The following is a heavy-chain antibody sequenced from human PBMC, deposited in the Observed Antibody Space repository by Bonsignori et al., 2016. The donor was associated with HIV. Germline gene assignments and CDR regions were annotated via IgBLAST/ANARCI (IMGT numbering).Heavy chain of an antibody. D-gene: IGHD3-22*01. Sequence: WVRQAPGQGLEWMGGIIPILGIANYAQKFRGRVTITADKSTSTAYMELSSLRSEDTAVYYCARAERPRGGYYTYYFDYWGQGTLVTVSS. J-gene: IGHJ4*02. CDR3: ARAERPRGGYYTYYFDY. V-gene: IGHV1-69*10. CDR2: IIPILGIA.